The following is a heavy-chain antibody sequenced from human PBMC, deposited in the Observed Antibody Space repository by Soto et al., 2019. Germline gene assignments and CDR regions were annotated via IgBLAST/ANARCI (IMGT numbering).Heavy chain of an antibody. J-gene: IGHJ5*02. V-gene: IGHV4-59*01. Sequence: SETLSLTCTVSGGSISSYYWSWIRQPPGKGLEWIGYIYYSGSTNYNPSLKSRVTISVDTSKNQFSLKLSSVTAADTAVYYCARGHPSSSWFGSSNWFDPWGQGTLVTVSS. CDR2: IYYSGST. CDR3: ARGHPSSSWFGSSNWFDP. CDR1: GGSISSYY. D-gene: IGHD6-13*01.